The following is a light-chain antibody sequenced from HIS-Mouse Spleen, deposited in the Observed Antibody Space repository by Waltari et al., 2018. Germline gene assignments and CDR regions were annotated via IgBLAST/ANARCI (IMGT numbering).Light chain of an antibody. V-gene: IGLV2-11*01. CDR2: DVS. CDR1: SSDVGCYNY. CDR3: CSYAGSYTLV. Sequence: QSALTQPRSVSGSPGQSVHISCTGTSSDVGCYNYVSWYQQHPGKAPKLMIYDVSKRPSGVPDRFSGSKSGNTASLTISGLQAEDEADYYCCSYAGSYTLVFGGGTKLTVL. J-gene: IGLJ2*01.